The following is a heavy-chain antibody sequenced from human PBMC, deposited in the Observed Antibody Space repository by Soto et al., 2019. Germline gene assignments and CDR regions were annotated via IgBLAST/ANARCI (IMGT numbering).Heavy chain of an antibody. CDR2: INHSGST. Sequence: SETLSLTCAVYGGSFSGYYWSWIRQPPGKGLEWIGEINHSGSTNYNPSLKSRVTISVDTSKNQFSLKLSSVTAADTAVYYCARVRSYYGSGSYFDAFDMWGQGTMV. CDR3: ARVRSYYGSGSYFDAFDM. D-gene: IGHD3-10*01. J-gene: IGHJ3*02. V-gene: IGHV4-34*01. CDR1: GGSFSGYY.